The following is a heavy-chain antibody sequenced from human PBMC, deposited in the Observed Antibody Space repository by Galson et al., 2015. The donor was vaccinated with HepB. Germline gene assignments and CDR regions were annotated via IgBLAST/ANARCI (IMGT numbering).Heavy chain of an antibody. CDR1: GYTFTGYY. V-gene: IGHV1-2*06. CDR3: AREGLLVGATAPFDY. Sequence: SVKVSCKASGYTFTGYYMHWVRQAPGQGLEWMGRINPNSGDTYFAQKFHGRVTMTRDTSITTAYMEVSGLRSDDTAVYYCAREGLLVGATAPFDYWGQGTLVAVSS. J-gene: IGHJ4*02. D-gene: IGHD1-26*01. CDR2: INPNSGDT.